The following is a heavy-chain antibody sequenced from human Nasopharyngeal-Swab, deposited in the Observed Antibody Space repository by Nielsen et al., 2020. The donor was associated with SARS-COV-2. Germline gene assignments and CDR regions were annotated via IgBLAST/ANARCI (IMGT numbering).Heavy chain of an antibody. D-gene: IGHD3-10*01. CDR2: IYYSGST. CDR3: ARDAGYGSGTGVDP. Sequence: ESLKISCTVSAGSIRSYYLSWIRHPPGKGLEWIGYIYYSGSTNYNPSLKSRVTISVDTSKNQFSLKLSSVTAADTAVYYCARDAGYGSGTGVDPWGQGTLVTVSS. CDR1: AGSIRSYY. J-gene: IGHJ5*02. V-gene: IGHV4-59*01.